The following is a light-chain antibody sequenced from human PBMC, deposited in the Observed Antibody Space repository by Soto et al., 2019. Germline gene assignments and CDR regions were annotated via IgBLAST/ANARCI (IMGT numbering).Light chain of an antibody. CDR1: QSVYNN. CDR2: GAS. V-gene: IGKV3-15*01. Sequence: EIVMTQSPATLSVSPGERATLSCRASQSVYNNLAWYQQKPGQAPRLLIYGASTRATGIPARFSGSGSGTEVTLTISSRQSDDYAVYYCQQYHNCPPVTFGPGTKVYI. CDR3: QQYHNCPPVT. J-gene: IGKJ3*01.